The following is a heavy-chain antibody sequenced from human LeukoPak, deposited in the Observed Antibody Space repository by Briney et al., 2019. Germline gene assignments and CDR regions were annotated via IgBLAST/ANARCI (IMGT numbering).Heavy chain of an antibody. J-gene: IGHJ3*02. CDR2: VSSIGGST. V-gene: IGHV3-64D*09. CDR3: VKEGNGAFDI. D-gene: IGHD2-8*01. Sequence: PGGSLRLSCSASGFTSSSYVMFWVRQAPGKGLEYVSAVSSIGGSTYYADSVKGRFTISRDNSKNTLYLQMISLRPEDTAVYYCVKEGNGAFDIWGRGTMVTVSS. CDR1: GFTSSSYV.